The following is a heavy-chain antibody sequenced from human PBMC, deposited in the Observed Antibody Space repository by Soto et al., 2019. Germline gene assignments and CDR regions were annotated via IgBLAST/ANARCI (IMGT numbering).Heavy chain of an antibody. CDR3: ARSGIAVAYFDY. D-gene: IGHD6-19*01. Sequence: EVQLVESGGVVVQPGGSLRLSCAASGFTFDDYTMHWVRQAPGKGLEWVSLISWDGGSTYYADSVKGRFTISRDNSKNSLYLQMNSLRTEDTALYYCARSGIAVAYFDYWGQGTLVTVSS. CDR1: GFTFDDYT. CDR2: ISWDGGST. J-gene: IGHJ4*02. V-gene: IGHV3-43*01.